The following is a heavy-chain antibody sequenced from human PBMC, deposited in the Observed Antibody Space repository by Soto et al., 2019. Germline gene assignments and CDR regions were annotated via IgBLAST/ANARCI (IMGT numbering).Heavy chain of an antibody. V-gene: IGHV1-69*05. Sequence: GASVKVSCKASGGTFSSYAISWVRQAPGQGLEWMGGIIPIFGTANYAQKFQGRVTITTDKSTSTAYMELSSLRSEDTAVYYCARDSSGYYDFDYWGQGTLVTVSS. CDR1: GGTFSSYA. CDR3: ARDSSGYYDFDY. J-gene: IGHJ4*02. D-gene: IGHD3-22*01. CDR2: IIPIFGTA.